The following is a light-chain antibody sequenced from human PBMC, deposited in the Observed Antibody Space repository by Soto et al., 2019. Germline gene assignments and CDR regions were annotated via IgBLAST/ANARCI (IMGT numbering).Light chain of an antibody. V-gene: IGLV2-14*01. CDR1: SSDVGGYNY. Sequence: HSALTQPASVSGSPGQAITISCTGTSSDVGGYNYVSWYQQHPGKAPKIMIYEVSNRPSRVSNRFSGSKSGNTASLTISGLQAEDEADYYCSSYTRSSTPYVYGTGTKVTVL. CDR3: SSYTRSSTPYV. J-gene: IGLJ1*01. CDR2: EVS.